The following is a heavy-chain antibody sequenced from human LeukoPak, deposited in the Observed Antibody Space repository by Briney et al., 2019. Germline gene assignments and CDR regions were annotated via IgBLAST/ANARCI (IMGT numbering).Heavy chain of an antibody. V-gene: IGHV1-69*13. D-gene: IGHD3-22*01. CDR1: GGTFSSYG. CDR2: IIPIFGTA. J-gene: IGHJ4*02. CDR3: ASGVYYDSSGYSFEY. Sequence: GASVKVSCKASGGTFSSYGISWVRQAPGQGLEWMGGIIPIFGTANYAQEFQGRVKITADESTRTAYMELSSLRSEDTAVYYRASGVYYDSSGYSFEYWGQGTLVTVSS.